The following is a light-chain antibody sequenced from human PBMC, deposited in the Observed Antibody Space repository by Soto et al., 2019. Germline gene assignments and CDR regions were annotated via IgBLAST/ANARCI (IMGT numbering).Light chain of an antibody. CDR2: KAS. Sequence: DIQMTQSPSTLSASIGDRVTITCRASQSTSIWLAWYQQKPGKAPRLLIYKASILERGVPSRFSGSGSGTEFNLTISSLQPDDFATYYCQQYDTDPWTFGQGTKVDIK. CDR1: QSTSIW. CDR3: QQYDTDPWT. V-gene: IGKV1-5*03. J-gene: IGKJ1*01.